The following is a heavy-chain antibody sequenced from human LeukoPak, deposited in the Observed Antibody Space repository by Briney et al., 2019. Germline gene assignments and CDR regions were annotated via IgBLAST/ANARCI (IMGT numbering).Heavy chain of an antibody. D-gene: IGHD2-15*01. J-gene: IGHJ4*02. CDR1: GFTFNDYW. CDR3: ARDLSCSLEY. Sequence: PGGSLRLSCAASGFTFNDYWMHWVRQAPGKGLVWVSRIKGDGSSTTYADSVKGRFTISRDNAKNTLYLQMNSLRAEDTAVYYCARDLSCSLEYWGQGTLVTVSP. CDR2: IKGDGSST. V-gene: IGHV3-74*01.